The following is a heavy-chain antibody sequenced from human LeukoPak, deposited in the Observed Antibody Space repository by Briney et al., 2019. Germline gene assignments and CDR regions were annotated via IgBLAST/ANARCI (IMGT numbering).Heavy chain of an antibody. Sequence: PGGSLRLSCAASGFTFSSYGMIWVRQAPGKGLEWVSSISGSDGSTYYADSVKDRFTISRDNSKNTLYVQMNSLRAEDTAIYYCASQRSSNTHYWGQGTLVTVSS. CDR3: ASQRSSNTHY. D-gene: IGHD2-2*01. CDR2: ISGSDGST. J-gene: IGHJ4*02. CDR1: GFTFSSYG. V-gene: IGHV3-23*01.